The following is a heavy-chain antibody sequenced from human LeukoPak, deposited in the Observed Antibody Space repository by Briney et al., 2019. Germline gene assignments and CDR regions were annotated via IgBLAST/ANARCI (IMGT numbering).Heavy chain of an antibody. J-gene: IGHJ4*02. CDR2: IWNDGSNK. D-gene: IGHD5-18*01. V-gene: IGHV3-33*01. Sequence: GFLRLSCAASGFTFTNYGMHWVRQAPGKGLEWVAVIWNDGSNKYYADSVKGRFTISRDNSKNTLYLQMNSLRAEDTAVYYCARDMSSYGLGYWGQGTLVTVSS. CDR1: GFTFTNYG. CDR3: ARDMSSYGLGY.